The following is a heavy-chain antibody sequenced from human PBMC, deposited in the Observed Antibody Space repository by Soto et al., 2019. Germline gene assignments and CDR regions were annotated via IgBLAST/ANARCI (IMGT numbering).Heavy chain of an antibody. J-gene: IGHJ4*02. V-gene: IGHV3-23*01. Sequence: EVQLLESGGGLVQPGGSLRLSCAASGFTFSTYAMSWVRQAPGKGPEWVSAISGSGGTTYYADSVKGRFTISRDNSKNTLYLQMNSLRAEDTAVYYCAKWRYCSGGTCYSDYWGQGTLATVSS. CDR1: GFTFSTYA. CDR3: AKWRYCSGGTCYSDY. CDR2: ISGSGGTT. D-gene: IGHD2-15*01.